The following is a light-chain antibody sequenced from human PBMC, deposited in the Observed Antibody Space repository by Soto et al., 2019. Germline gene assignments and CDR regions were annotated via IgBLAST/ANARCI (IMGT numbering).Light chain of an antibody. Sequence: EIVLTQSPGTLSLSPGERATLSCRASQSVSSSFLAWYHQKPGQAPRLLIYGASSRANGVPDRFSGSGSGTDFTLTISRLEPEDFAVYYCQQYGSAYSYTFGQRTRLEIK. CDR1: QSVSSSF. CDR3: QQYGSAYSYT. J-gene: IGKJ2*01. V-gene: IGKV3-20*01. CDR2: GAS.